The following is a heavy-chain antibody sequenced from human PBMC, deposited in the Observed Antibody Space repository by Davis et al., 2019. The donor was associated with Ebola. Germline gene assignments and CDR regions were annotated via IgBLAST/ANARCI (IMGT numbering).Heavy chain of an antibody. CDR3: AKESKRGRPGNGYFDY. D-gene: IGHD4-23*01. Sequence: GESLRISCAASGFTFSDYYMSWIRQAPGKGLEWVSYISSSGSTIYYADSVKGRFTISRDNSKNTLYLQMNSLRAEDTAVYYCAKESKRGRPGNGYFDYWGQGTLVTVSS. V-gene: IGHV3-11*01. J-gene: IGHJ4*02. CDR1: GFTFSDYY. CDR2: ISSSGSTI.